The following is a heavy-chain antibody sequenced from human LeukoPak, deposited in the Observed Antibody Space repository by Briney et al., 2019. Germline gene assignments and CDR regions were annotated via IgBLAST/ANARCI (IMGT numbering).Heavy chain of an antibody. V-gene: IGHV3-23*01. D-gene: IGHD2-2*01. CDR2: ISGSGGST. CDR1: GFTFSSYA. J-gene: IGHJ4*02. CDR3: AKDVVVVPAAKGGYYFDY. Sequence: GGSLRLSCAASGFTFSSYAMSWVRQAPGKGLEWVSAISGSGGSTYYADSVKGRFTISRDNSKNTLYLQMNSLRAEDTAVYYCAKDVVVVPAAKGGYYFDYWGQGTLVTVSS.